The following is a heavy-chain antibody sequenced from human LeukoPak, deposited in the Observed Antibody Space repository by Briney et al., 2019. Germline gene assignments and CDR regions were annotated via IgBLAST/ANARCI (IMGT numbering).Heavy chain of an antibody. J-gene: IGHJ4*02. CDR2: IYFSGST. Sequence: SDTLSLTCTVSGGSVSTGSYYWSWIRLPPGKGLEWIGYIYFSGSTNYNPSLKSRVTISVDTSKNQFSLKLYSVTAADTAVYFCARVYASGTYPIDYWGQGTRVTVSS. D-gene: IGHD3-10*01. V-gene: IGHV4-61*01. CDR3: ARVYASGTYPIDY. CDR1: GGSVSTGSYY.